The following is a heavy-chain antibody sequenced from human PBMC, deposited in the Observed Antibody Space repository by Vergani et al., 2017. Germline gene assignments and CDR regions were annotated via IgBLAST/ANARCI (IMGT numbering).Heavy chain of an antibody. J-gene: IGHJ5*02. Sequence: EVQLLESGGGLVQPGGSLRLSCAASGFTFSNAWMSWVRQAPGKGLEWVGRIKSKTDGGTTDYAAPVKGRFTISRDNSKNTLYLQMNSLRAEDTAVYYCARVQEVGWFDPWGQGTLVTVSS. CDR1: GFTFSNAW. D-gene: IGHD1-26*01. CDR2: IKSKTDGGTT. CDR3: ARVQEVGWFDP. V-gene: IGHV3-15*01.